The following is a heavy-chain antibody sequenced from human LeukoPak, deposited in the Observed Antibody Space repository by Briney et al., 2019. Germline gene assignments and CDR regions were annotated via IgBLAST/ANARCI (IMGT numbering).Heavy chain of an antibody. CDR1: GFTFSSYS. Sequence: GGSLRLSCAASGFTFSSYSMNWVRQAPGKGLEWVSYISSSSSTIYYADSVKGRFTISRDNAKDSLYLQMNSLRAEDTAVYYCARAHHRRVYDYVWGSYPYWGQGTLVTVSS. CDR2: ISSSSSTI. J-gene: IGHJ4*02. V-gene: IGHV3-48*01. D-gene: IGHD3-16*02. CDR3: ARAHHRRVYDYVWGSYPY.